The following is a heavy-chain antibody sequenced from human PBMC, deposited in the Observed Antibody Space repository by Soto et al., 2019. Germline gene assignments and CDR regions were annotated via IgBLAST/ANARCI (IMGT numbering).Heavy chain of an antibody. CDR1: GFTFRSYG. CDR3: ARSGYSSSTHYYYGMDV. J-gene: IGHJ6*02. D-gene: IGHD6-6*01. Sequence: GGSLRLSCAASGFTFRSYGMPWVRQAPGKGLEWVAVIWYDGSNKYYADSVKGRFTISRDNSKNTLYLQMNSLRAEDTAVYYCARSGYSSSTHYYYGMDVWGQGTTVTVSS. CDR2: IWYDGSNK. V-gene: IGHV3-33*01.